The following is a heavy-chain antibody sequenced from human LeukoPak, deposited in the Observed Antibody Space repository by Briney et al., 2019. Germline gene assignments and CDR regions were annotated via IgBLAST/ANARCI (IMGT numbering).Heavy chain of an antibody. CDR2: VSGSGSST. Sequence: GGFLRLSCTASGFTFSNYAMSWVRQAPGKGLEWVSAVSGSGSSTYYADSVKGRFTISRDNSKNTLILQMNSLRVEDTAVYYCAKDPPGGNPPYYFDYWGQGTLVTVSS. CDR3: AKDPPGGNPPYYFDY. J-gene: IGHJ4*02. D-gene: IGHD4-23*01. CDR1: GFTFSNYA. V-gene: IGHV3-23*01.